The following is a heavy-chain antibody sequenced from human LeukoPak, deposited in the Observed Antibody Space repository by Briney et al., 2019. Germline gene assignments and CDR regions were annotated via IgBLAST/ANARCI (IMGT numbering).Heavy chain of an antibody. Sequence: SLTLSLTCAVSGGSISSGGYSWSWIRQPPGKGLEWIGYIYHSGSTYYNPSLKSRVTISVDRSKNQFSLKLSSVTAADTAVYYCARGVNSGSYFDYWGQGTLVTVS. CDR3: ARGVNSGSYFDY. CDR1: GGSISSGGYS. D-gene: IGHD1-26*01. J-gene: IGHJ4*02. CDR2: IYHSGST. V-gene: IGHV4-30-2*01.